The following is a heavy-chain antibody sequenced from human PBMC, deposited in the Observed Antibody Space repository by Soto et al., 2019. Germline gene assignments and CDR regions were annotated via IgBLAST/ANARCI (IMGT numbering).Heavy chain of an antibody. J-gene: IGHJ4*02. CDR3: ARDLKTRPCDY. D-gene: IGHD4-17*01. CDR1: GFAFHGYA. CDR2: IWYDGSNT. V-gene: IGHV3-33*01. Sequence: QVQLVESGGGVVQPGRSLRLSCAASGFAFHGYAMHWVRQAPGKGLEWVAIIWYDGSNTYYGDSVKGRFTISRDNSKNTVYLQMNSLRVEDTAVYYCARDLKTRPCDYWGQGILVTVSS.